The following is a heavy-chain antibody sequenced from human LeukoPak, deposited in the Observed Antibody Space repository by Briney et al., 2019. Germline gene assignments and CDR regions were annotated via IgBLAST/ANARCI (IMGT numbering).Heavy chain of an antibody. CDR2: ISSSGSTL. CDR1: GFTFSDYY. CDR3: ARTEYHYYYMDV. Sequence: GGSLRLSCAASGFTFSDYYMSWIRQAPGKGLEWVSYISSSGSTLYYADSVKGRFTISRDNAKNALYLQMNSLRAEDTAVYFCARTEYHYYYMDVWGKGTTVTVSS. V-gene: IGHV3-11*01. J-gene: IGHJ6*03.